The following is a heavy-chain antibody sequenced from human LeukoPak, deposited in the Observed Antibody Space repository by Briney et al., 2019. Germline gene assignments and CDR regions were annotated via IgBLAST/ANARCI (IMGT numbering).Heavy chain of an antibody. CDR3: ARVARGALTSNCFDP. V-gene: IGHV4-59*01. CDR2: ISNSGTT. Sequence: PSETLSLTCAVSGGSINDYYWTWIRQAPGKGLEWIGYISNSGTTYYNPSLKSRVTMSVDTSQNEFSLKLTSVTAADTAMYYCARVARGALTSNCFDPWGQGTLVTVSS. J-gene: IGHJ5*02. D-gene: IGHD3-9*01. CDR1: GGSINDYY.